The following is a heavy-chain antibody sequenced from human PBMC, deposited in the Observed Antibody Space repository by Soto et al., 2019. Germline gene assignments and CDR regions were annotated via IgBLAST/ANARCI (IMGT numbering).Heavy chain of an antibody. Sequence: ASVKVSCKASGYTFTGYYMHWVRQVPGQGLEWMGWINPNSGGTNYAQKFQGRVTMTRDTSISTAYMELSRLRSDDTAVYYCARNIAAAGTGYYYYGMDVWGQGTTVTVSS. CDR1: GYTFTGYY. D-gene: IGHD6-13*01. CDR3: ARNIAAAGTGYYYYGMDV. CDR2: INPNSGGT. J-gene: IGHJ6*02. V-gene: IGHV1-2*02.